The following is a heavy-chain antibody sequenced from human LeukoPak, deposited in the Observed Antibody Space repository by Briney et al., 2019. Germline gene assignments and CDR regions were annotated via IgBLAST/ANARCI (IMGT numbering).Heavy chain of an antibody. CDR3: ARAWNDDDWFDP. CDR1: GYTFTSYG. V-gene: IGHV1-18*01. Sequence: ASVKVSCKASGYTFTSYGISWVRQAHGQGLEWLGWISGYSGNTNYAQNLPGRFTMTTDTSTTTAYMELRSLRFDDTAVYYCARAWNDDDWFDPWGQGTLVTVSS. CDR2: ISGYSGNT. J-gene: IGHJ5*02. D-gene: IGHD1-1*01.